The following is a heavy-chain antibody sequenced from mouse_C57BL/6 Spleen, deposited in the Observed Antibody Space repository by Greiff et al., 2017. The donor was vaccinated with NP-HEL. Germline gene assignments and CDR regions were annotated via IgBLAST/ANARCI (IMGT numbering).Heavy chain of an antibody. V-gene: IGHV1-15*01. Sequence: QVQLQQSGAELVRPGASVTLSCKASGYTFTDYEMHWVKQTPVHGLEWIGAIDPETGGTAYNQKFKGKAILTADKSSSTAYMELRSLTSEDSAVYYCTSHYYGSTHWYFDVWGTGTTVTVSS. CDR3: TSHYYGSTHWYFDV. CDR1: GYTFTDYE. J-gene: IGHJ1*03. D-gene: IGHD1-1*01. CDR2: IDPETGGT.